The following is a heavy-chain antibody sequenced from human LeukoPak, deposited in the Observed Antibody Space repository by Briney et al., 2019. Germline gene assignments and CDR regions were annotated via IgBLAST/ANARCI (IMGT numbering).Heavy chain of an antibody. J-gene: IGHJ4*02. CDR3: VRPFTSRYFDY. CDR2: ISSNGGST. D-gene: IGHD2-2*01. CDR1: GFTFSSYA. V-gene: IGHV3-64D*06. Sequence: PGGSLRLSCSASGFTFSSYATHWVRQAPGKGLEYVSAISSNGGSTYYADSVKGRFTISRDNSKNTLYLQMSSLRAEDTAVYYCVRPFTSRYFDYWGQGTLVTVSS.